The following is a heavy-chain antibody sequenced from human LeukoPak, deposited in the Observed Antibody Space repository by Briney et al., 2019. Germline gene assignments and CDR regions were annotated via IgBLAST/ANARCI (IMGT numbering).Heavy chain of an antibody. CDR3: ARLTGVAEGDWFDP. V-gene: IGHV5-51*01. D-gene: IGHD3-10*01. Sequence: GESLKISCKGSGYRFTNSWIAWVRQKPGEGLEWMGIIYFGDSDAKYSPSFQGQVTISADKSTTTAYLQWDSLKASDTAMYYCARLTGVAEGDWFDPWGQGTLVTVSS. CDR2: IYFGDSDA. J-gene: IGHJ5*02. CDR1: GYRFTNSW.